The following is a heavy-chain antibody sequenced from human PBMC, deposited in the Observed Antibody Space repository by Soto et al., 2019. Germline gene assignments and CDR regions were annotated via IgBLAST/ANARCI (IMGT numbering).Heavy chain of an antibody. J-gene: IGHJ6*02. D-gene: IGHD3-16*01. V-gene: IGHV1-69*06. CDR2: IIPIFKTA. CDR1: GGTFGNYA. Sequence: QQQLVQSGAEVKKPGSSVKVSCKASGGTFGNYAISWVRQAPGQGLEWMGKIIPIFKTANYAQKFQGRITITADRSPRTDIPYMELSSLRSEDTALYYCARVSIPGIYAEDVWGQGTTVTVSS. CDR3: ARVSIPGIYAEDV.